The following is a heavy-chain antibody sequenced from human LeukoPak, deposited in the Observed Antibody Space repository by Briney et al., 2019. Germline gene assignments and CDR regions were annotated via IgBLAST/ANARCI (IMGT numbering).Heavy chain of an antibody. CDR2: ISSTSTYI. J-gene: IGHJ4*02. V-gene: IGHV3-21*01. CDR1: GFSLRTYS. Sequence: GGSLRLSCAASGFSLRTYSMTWVRQAPGKGLEWVSSISSTSTYIDYADSVKGRFTMSRDNTKNSVYLQMNSLRAEDTAVYYCARDRSVAGTVDYWGQGTLVTVSS. CDR3: ARDRSVAGTVDY. D-gene: IGHD6-19*01.